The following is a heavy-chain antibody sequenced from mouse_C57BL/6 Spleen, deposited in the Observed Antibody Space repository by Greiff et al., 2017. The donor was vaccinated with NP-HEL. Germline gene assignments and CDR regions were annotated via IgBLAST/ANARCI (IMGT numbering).Heavy chain of an antibody. V-gene: IGHV1-80*01. CDR2: IYPGDGDT. D-gene: IGHD1-1*01. J-gene: IGHJ4*01. CDR3: ARSPVGANYAMDY. Sequence: VKLMESGAELVKPGASVKISCKASGYAFSSYWMNWVKQRPGKGLEWIGQIYPGDGDTNYNGKFKGKATLTADKSSSTAYMQLSSLTSEDSAVYFCARSPVGANYAMDYWGQGTSVTVSS. CDR1: GYAFSSYW.